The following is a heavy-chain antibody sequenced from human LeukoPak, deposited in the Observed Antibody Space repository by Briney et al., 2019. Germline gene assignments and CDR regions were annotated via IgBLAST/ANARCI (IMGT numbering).Heavy chain of an antibody. Sequence: ASVKVSCKVSGYTLTELSMHWVRQAPGKGLEWMGGFDPEDGETIYAQKFQGRVTMTRDTSTSTVYMELSSLRSEDTAVYYCARDPWQYSSSSHYYYYMDVWGKGTTVTVSS. V-gene: IGHV1-24*01. D-gene: IGHD6-6*01. CDR3: ARDPWQYSSSSHYYYYMDV. CDR1: GYTLTELS. J-gene: IGHJ6*03. CDR2: FDPEDGET.